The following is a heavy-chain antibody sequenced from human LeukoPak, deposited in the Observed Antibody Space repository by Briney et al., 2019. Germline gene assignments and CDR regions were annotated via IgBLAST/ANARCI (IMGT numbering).Heavy chain of an antibody. Sequence: SETLSLTCTVSGGSISSYYWSWIRQPPGKGLEWIGYIYYSGSTNYNPSLKSRVTISVDTTKNQFSLKLSSVTAADTAVYYCASLTTGTTSSYYFDYWGQGTLVTVSS. V-gene: IGHV4-59*01. CDR3: ASLTTGTTSSYYFDY. CDR1: GGSISSYY. D-gene: IGHD1-1*01. CDR2: IYYSGST. J-gene: IGHJ4*02.